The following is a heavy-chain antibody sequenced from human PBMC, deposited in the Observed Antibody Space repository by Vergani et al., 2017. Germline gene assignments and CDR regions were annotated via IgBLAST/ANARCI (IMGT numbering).Heavy chain of an antibody. V-gene: IGHV1-18*04. J-gene: IGHJ3*02. Sequence: QVQLVQSGAEVKKPGASVKVSCKASGYTFTSYGISWVRQGPGQGLEWRGWISAYNGNTNYAQKLQGRVTMTTDTSTSTAYMELRSLGYDDTAVYYCARAVIAVAAPAAFDIGGEGTMVTVSS. CDR1: GYTFTSYG. D-gene: IGHD6-19*01. CDR2: ISAYNGNT. CDR3: ARAVIAVAAPAAFDI.